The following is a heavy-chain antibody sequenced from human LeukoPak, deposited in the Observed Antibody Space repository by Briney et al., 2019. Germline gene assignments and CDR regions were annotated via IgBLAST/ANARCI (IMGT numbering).Heavy chain of an antibody. CDR3: ARDRLSDYYYYYGMDV. D-gene: IGHD6-25*01. CDR1: GYTFTSYD. J-gene: IGHJ6*02. V-gene: IGHV1-8*01. Sequence: GASVKVSCKASGYTFTSYDINWVRQATGQGLEWMGWMNPNSGNTGYAQKFQGRVTMTRNTSISTAYMELSSLRSEDTAVYYCARDRLSDYYYYYGMDVWGQGTTVTVSS. CDR2: MNPNSGNT.